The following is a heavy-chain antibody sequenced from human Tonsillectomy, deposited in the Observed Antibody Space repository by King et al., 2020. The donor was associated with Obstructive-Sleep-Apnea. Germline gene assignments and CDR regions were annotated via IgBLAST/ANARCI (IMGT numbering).Heavy chain of an antibody. D-gene: IGHD1-26*01. J-gene: IGHJ4*02. CDR2: SNHSGST. CDR1: GGSFSGYY. V-gene: IGHV4-34*01. Sequence: VQLQQWGAGLLKPSETLSLTCAVYGGSFSGYYWSWIRQPPGKGLEWIGESNHSGSTNYNPSLKSRVTISVDTSKNQFSLKLSSVTAADTAVYYCARGVSGSYSPFDYWGQGTLVTVSS. CDR3: ARGVSGSYSPFDY.